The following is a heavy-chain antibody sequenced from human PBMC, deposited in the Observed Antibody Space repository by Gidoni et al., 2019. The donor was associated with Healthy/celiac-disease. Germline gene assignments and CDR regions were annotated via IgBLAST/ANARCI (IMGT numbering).Heavy chain of an antibody. CDR3: ARGGFGGVIVIPYYFDY. Sequence: QVQLVEAGGGVVQPGRPLRRSCAAAGCTCRRDGRHWVRQAPGKGLELVAFICYDGSNNYSAASVKGRFTISLDNSKNTLFLQMNSLRADDTAVYYCARGGFGGVIVIPYYFDYWGQGTLVTVSS. V-gene: IGHV3-33*01. D-gene: IGHD3-16*02. CDR2: ICYDGSNN. J-gene: IGHJ4*02. CDR1: GCTCRRDG.